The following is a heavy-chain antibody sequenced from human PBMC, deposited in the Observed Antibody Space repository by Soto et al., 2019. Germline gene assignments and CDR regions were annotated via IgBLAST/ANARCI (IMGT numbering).Heavy chain of an antibody. CDR3: ARDPLILYGMDF. D-gene: IGHD2-21*01. CDR1: GGSISSGDYY. Sequence: SETLSLTCTVSGGSISSGDYYWSWIRQPPGKGLEWIGYIYYSGSTYYNPSLKSRVTISVDTSKNQFSLKLSSVTAADTAVYYCARDPLILYGMDFSGQMSMVTFSS. V-gene: IGHV4-30-4*01. CDR2: IYYSGST. J-gene: IGHJ6*02.